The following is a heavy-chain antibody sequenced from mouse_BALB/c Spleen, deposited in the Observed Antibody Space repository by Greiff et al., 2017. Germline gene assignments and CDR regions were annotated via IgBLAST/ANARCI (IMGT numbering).Heavy chain of an antibody. J-gene: IGHJ1*01. CDR1: GFTFSSYA. CDR3: ARQGAYYRYDEGYFDV. D-gene: IGHD2-14*01. Sequence: EVMLVESGGGLVKPGGSLKLSCAASGFTFSSYAMSWVRQTPEKRLEWVATISSGGSYTYYPDSVKGRFTISRDNAKNTLYLQMSSLRSEDTAMYYCARQGAYYRYDEGYFDVWGAGTTVTVSS. CDR2: ISSGGSYT. V-gene: IGHV5-9-3*01.